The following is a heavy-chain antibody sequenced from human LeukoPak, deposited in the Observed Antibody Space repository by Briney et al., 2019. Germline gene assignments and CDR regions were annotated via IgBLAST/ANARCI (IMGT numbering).Heavy chain of an antibody. J-gene: IGHJ6*02. CDR1: GGSISSYY. CDR3: ARPGFPAVTPYYYSVMAV. Sequence: SETLSLTCTVSGGSISSYYWSWIRQPPGKGLEWIGYIYYSGSTNYNPSLKSRVTISVDTSKNQFSLKLSSVTAADTAVYYCARPGFPAVTPYYYSVMAVWGQGTPVFVSS. D-gene: IGHD4-17*01. V-gene: IGHV4-59*01. CDR2: IYYSGST.